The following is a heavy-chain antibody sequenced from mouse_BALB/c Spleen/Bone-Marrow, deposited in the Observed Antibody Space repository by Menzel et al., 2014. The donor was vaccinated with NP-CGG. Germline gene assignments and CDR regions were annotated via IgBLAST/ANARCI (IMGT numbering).Heavy chain of an antibody. Sequence: VQLKESGGDLVQPGGSRKLSCAASGFTFSSFGMHWVRQAPEKGLEWVAYISDGSSTIYYADTVKGRFTIFRDNPKNTLFLQMTSLRSEDTAMYYCARLDVGGYWGQGTTLTVSS. CDR3: ARLDVGGY. CDR1: GFTFSSFG. V-gene: IGHV5-17*02. J-gene: IGHJ2*01. CDR2: ISDGSSTI.